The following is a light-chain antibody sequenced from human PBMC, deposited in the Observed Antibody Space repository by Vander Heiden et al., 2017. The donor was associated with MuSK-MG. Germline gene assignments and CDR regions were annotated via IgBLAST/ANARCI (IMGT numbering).Light chain of an antibody. J-gene: IGKJ4*01. CDR3: RQYNSYPPT. CDR2: DAS. V-gene: IGKV1-17*01. CDR1: QSIRKN. Sequence: IQMTQSPSSLSASVGDRVTITCRAGQSIRKNLAWYQQKSGKAPKRLIYDASSLQSGVPSRFSGIGSGAEYTLTISGLQSEDCAAYYCRQYNSYPPTFGGGTKVEIK.